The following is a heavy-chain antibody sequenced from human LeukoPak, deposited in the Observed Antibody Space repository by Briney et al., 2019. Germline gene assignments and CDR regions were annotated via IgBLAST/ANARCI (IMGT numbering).Heavy chain of an antibody. J-gene: IGHJ2*01. CDR3: AREEGSIYGGSFDL. V-gene: IGHV1-24*01. D-gene: IGHD4-23*01. Sequence: GASVKVSCKVSGYTLTELSMHWVRQAPGKGLEWMGGFDPEDGETIYAQKFQGRVTITADKSTSTAYMELSSLRSEDTAVYYCAREEGSIYGGSFDLWGRGTLVTVSS. CDR1: GYTLTELS. CDR2: FDPEDGET.